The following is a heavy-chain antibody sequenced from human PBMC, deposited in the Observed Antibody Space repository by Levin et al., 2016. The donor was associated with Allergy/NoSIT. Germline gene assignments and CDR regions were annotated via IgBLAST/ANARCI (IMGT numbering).Heavy chain of an antibody. CDR2: ISATGGDT. D-gene: IGHD1-1*01. V-gene: IGHV3-23*01. CDR1: GFAFFNYG. Sequence: GESLKISCAASGFAFFNYGMAWVRHVPGKGLEWVSSISATGGDTYYADSVRGRFIVTRDNSKDTLNLDMFSLRVEDTALYYCVKEMGAKERILNTPGYDYWGRGTQVTVSS. J-gene: IGHJ4*01. CDR3: VKEMGAKERILNTPGYDY.